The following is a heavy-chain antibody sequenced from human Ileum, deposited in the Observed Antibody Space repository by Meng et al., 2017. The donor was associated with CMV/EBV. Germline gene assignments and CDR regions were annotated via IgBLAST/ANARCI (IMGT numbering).Heavy chain of an antibody. J-gene: IGHJ4*02. D-gene: IGHD2-2*01. CDR3: TGKYLGN. Sequence: LTCAASGFAFRGAFVAWMRHAPGKGLEWVAYIRRNIDGGTTRYAAPVKGRFTISRDDSKNTAYLQMNSLKVEDTAIYYCTGKYLGNWGQGTLVTVSS. V-gene: IGHV3-15*06. CDR1: GFAFRGAF. CDR2: IRRNIDGGTT.